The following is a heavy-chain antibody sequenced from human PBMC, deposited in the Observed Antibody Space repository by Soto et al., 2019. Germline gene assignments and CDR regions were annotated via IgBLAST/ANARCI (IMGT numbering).Heavy chain of an antibody. CDR2: IWYDGSNK. Sequence: GSLRLSCAASGFTFSSYGMHWVRQAPGKGLEWVAVIWYDGSNKYYADSVKGRFTISRDNSKNTLYLQMNSLRAEDTAVYYCARVFGSSSWPLSSYYYYYGMDVWGQRTTVTVSS. J-gene: IGHJ6*02. V-gene: IGHV3-33*01. CDR3: ARVFGSSSWPLSSYYYYYGMDV. CDR1: GFTFSSYG. D-gene: IGHD6-13*01.